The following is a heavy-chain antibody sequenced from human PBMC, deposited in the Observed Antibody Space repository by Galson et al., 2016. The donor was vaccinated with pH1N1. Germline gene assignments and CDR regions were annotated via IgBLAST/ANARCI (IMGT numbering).Heavy chain of an antibody. CDR2: IDNDGRGT. Sequence: SLRLSCAASGFPFSDYWMHWVRQAPGKGLVWVARIDNDGRGTSHADSVRDRFAISRDNAENMLYLQMNSLRTDDTAVYYCARNWWGIDYGGQGALVTVSS. V-gene: IGHV3-74*01. D-gene: IGHD2-15*01. CDR1: GFPFSDYW. J-gene: IGHJ4*02. CDR3: ARNWWGIDY.